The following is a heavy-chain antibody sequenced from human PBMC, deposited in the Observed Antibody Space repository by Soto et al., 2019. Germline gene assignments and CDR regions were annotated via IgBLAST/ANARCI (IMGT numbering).Heavy chain of an antibody. J-gene: IGHJ6*02. Sequence: ASVKVSCKASGYTFTSYAMHWVRQAPGQRLEWMGWINAGNGNTKCSQKFQDRVTITRDTSASTAYMELSSLRSEDTAVYYCAKGRGGWRNYGMDVWGQGTTVTVSS. CDR1: GYTFTSYA. D-gene: IGHD6-19*01. CDR3: AKGRGGWRNYGMDV. CDR2: INAGNGNT. V-gene: IGHV1-3*01.